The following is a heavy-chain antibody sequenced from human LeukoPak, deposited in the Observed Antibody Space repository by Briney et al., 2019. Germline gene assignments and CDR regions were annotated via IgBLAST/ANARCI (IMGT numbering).Heavy chain of an antibody. CDR2: IYHSEGT. D-gene: IGHD3-22*01. Sequence: TSETLSLTCTVSGGSISRYYWTWIRQPPGKGLEWIGYIYHSEGTIYNPSVRSRVTISVDTSQNQFSLNLSSVTAADTAVYYCARAGDESSGYYPNSYLDYWGQGTLVTVSS. J-gene: IGHJ4*02. CDR1: GGSISRYY. CDR3: ARAGDESSGYYPNSYLDY. V-gene: IGHV4-59*08.